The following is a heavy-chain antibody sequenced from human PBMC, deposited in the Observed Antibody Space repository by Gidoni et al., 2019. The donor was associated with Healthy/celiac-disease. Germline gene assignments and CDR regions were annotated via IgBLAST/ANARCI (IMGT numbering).Heavy chain of an antibody. CDR3: ARAKGEIVVVPAAIDYYYYYMDV. J-gene: IGHJ6*03. CDR2: IYSGGST. D-gene: IGHD2-2*01. CDR1: GFTVSSNY. Sequence: EVQLVESGGGLIQPGGSLRLSCAASGFTVSSNYMSWVRQAPGKGLEWVSVIYSGGSTYYADSVKGRFTISRDNSKNTLYLQMNSLRAEDTAVYYCARAKGEIVVVPAAIDYYYYYMDVWGKGTTVTVSS. V-gene: IGHV3-53*01.